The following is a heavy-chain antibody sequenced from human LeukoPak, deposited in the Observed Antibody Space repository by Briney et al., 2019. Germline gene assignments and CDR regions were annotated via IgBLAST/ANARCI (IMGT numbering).Heavy chain of an antibody. V-gene: IGHV3-33*01. CDR2: IWYDGSNK. J-gene: IGHJ4*02. D-gene: IGHD6-13*01. CDR1: GFTFTSYG. CDR3: ARDPIAAVRFDY. Sequence: GGSLRLSCAASGFTFTSYGMHWVRQAPGKGLEWVAVIWYDGSNKYYADSVKGRFTIFRDNSKNTLYLQMNSLRAEDTAVYYCARDPIAAVRFDYWGQGTLVTVSS.